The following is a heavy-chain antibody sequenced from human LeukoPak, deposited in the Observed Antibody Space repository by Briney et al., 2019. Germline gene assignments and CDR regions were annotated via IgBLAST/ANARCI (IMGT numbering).Heavy chain of an antibody. D-gene: IGHD4-23*01. Sequence: SETLSLTCTVSGGSISSSNYYWAWIRQPPGKGLDRIGSIDNSGTTYYNPSLKSRLTISVDTSKNQFSLKLSSVIAADTAVYYCARQRRVTMRIKVTPFDYWGQGTLVTVSS. V-gene: IGHV4-39*01. CDR2: IDNSGTT. CDR3: ARQRRVTMRIKVTPFDY. CDR1: GGSISSSNYY. J-gene: IGHJ4*02.